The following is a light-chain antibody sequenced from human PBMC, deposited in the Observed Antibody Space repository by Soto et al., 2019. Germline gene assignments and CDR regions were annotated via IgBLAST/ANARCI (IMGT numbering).Light chain of an antibody. V-gene: IGKV3-20*01. CDR3: QQYGSSPPIT. J-gene: IGKJ5*01. Sequence: EIVLTQYQATLSVSPGERATLSCRASQSVSSNLAWYQQKPGQAPRLLIYGASTRATGIPARFSGSGSGTEFTLTISRLEPEDFAVYYCQQYGSSPPITFGQGALLEV. CDR2: GAS. CDR1: QSVSSN.